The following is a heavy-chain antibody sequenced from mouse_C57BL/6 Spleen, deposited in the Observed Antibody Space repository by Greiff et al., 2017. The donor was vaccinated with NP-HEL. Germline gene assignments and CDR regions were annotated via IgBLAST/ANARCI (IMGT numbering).Heavy chain of an antibody. CDR1: GYTFTDYY. D-gene: IGHD1-1*02. V-gene: IGHV1-76*01. Sequence: QVQLKQSGAELVRPGASVKLSCKASGYTFTDYYINWVKQRPGQGLEWIARIYPGSGNTYYNEKFKGKATLTAETSSSTAYMQLSSLTSEDSAVYFCAREGDYYGGAWFAYWGQGTLVTVSA. J-gene: IGHJ3*01. CDR3: AREGDYYGGAWFAY. CDR2: IYPGSGNT.